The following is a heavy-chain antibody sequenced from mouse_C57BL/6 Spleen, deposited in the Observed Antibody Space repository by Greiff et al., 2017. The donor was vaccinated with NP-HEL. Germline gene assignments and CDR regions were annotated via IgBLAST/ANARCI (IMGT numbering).Heavy chain of an antibody. D-gene: IGHD1-1*01. CDR2: IWSGGST. CDR3: ARNYYGSLYYFDY. J-gene: IGHJ2*01. Sequence: VQLPPSGPGLVQPSQSLSITCTVSGFSLTSYGVHWVRQSPGKGLEWLGVIWSGGSTDDNAAFIARLSISKDNSKSQVFFKMNSLQADDTAIYYCARNYYGSLYYFDYWGQGTTLTVSS. CDR1: GFSLTSYG. V-gene: IGHV2-2*01.